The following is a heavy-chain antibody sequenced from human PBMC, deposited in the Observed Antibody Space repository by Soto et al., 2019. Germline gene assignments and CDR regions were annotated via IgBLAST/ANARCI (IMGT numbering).Heavy chain of an antibody. CDR1: GGTFSSYA. V-gene: IGHV1-69*01. Sequence: QVQLVQSGAEVKKPGSSVKVSCKASGGTFSSYAISWVRQAPGQGLEWMGGIISFFGTANFAQKFQGRVTITADESTSTAYMELSSLRSEDTAVYYCARGGETTVVPSKFDYWGQGTLVTVSS. CDR2: IISFFGTA. D-gene: IGHD4-17*01. J-gene: IGHJ4*02. CDR3: ARGGETTVVPSKFDY.